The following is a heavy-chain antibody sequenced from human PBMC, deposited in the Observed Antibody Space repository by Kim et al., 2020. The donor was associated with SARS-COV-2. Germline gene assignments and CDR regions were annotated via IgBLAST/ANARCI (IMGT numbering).Heavy chain of an antibody. J-gene: IGHJ6*02. D-gene: IGHD1-26*01. CDR2: ISYDGSNK. CDR1: GFTFSSYA. CDR3: VRGWWELHYYSYGMDV. Sequence: GGSLRLSCAASGFTFSSYAMHWVRQAPSKGLEWVAVISYDGSNKYYADSVKGRFIISRDNSKNTLYLQVNSLRAEDTAVYYCVRGWWELHYYSYGMDVCAKGPRSPSP. V-gene: IGHV3-30-3*01.